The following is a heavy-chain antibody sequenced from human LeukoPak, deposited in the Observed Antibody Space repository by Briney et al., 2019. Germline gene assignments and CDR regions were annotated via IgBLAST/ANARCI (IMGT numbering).Heavy chain of an antibody. J-gene: IGHJ6*04. Sequence: PGGSLRLSCAASGFTFSSYGMHWVRQAPGKGLVWVSRINSNGGTTTYADSVNGRFTISRDNAKNMVYLQMNSLRAEDTAVYHCARGASLAYYVDVWGKGTTVTVSS. D-gene: IGHD3-16*01. V-gene: IGHV3-74*01. CDR1: GFTFSSYG. CDR3: ARGASLAYYVDV. CDR2: INSNGGTT.